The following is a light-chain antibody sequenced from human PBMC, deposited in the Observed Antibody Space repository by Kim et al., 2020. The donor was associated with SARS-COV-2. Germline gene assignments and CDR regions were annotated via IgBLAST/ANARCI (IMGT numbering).Light chain of an antibody. Sequence: QSVLTQPASVSGSPGQSITISCTGSSSDVGGYSYVSWYQQHPGKAPKLMIYDVSNRPSGVSNRFSGSKSGNTASLTISGLQAEDEADYYCSSHRSSSTLVVFGGGTQLTVL. CDR1: SSDVGGYSY. J-gene: IGLJ2*01. CDR2: DVS. CDR3: SSHRSSSTLVV. V-gene: IGLV2-14*03.